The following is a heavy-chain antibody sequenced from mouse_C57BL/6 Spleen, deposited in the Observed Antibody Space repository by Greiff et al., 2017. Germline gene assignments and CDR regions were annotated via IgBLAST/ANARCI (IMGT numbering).Heavy chain of an antibody. CDR3: ARRRLYGSGWLYDV. J-gene: IGHJ1*03. CDR1: GYTFTSYW. Sequence: VQLQQPAAELVRPGSSVKLSCKASGYTFTSYWMDWVKQRPGQGLEWIGNIYPSDSETHYNQKFQDKATLTVDKSSSPAYMQLGCLTSEDAASKYCARRRLYGSGWLYDVWGTVTTVTVSS. D-gene: IGHD1-1*01. CDR2: IYPSDSET. V-gene: IGHV1-61*01.